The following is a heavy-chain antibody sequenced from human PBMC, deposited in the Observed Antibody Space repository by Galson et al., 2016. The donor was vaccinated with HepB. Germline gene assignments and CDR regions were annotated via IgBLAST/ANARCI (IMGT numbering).Heavy chain of an antibody. D-gene: IGHD3-10*01. CDR2: ISSDGSNK. J-gene: IGHJ4*02. Sequence: SLRLSCAASGFTFSRYDMHWVRQAPGKGLEWVAVISSDGSNKYYADSVKGRFTISRDNSKNTLYLQMNSLRDEDTAVYSCARDRGSNGGFDYWGQGTLVTVSP. V-gene: IGHV3-30*07. CDR1: GFTFSRYD. CDR3: ARDRGSNGGFDY.